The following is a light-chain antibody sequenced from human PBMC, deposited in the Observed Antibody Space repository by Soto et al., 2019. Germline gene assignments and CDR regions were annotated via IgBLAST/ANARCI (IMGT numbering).Light chain of an antibody. CDR2: GAS. V-gene: IGKV3-15*01. CDR3: QQYNNWPPYT. CDR1: QSVSSN. J-gene: IGKJ2*01. Sequence: EIVITQSPATLSLSPGERATLSCRASQSVSSNLAWYQQKPGQAPRLLIYGASTRATGIPARFSGSGSGTEFTLTISSLQSEDFAVYYCQQYNNWPPYTFGQGTKVDIK.